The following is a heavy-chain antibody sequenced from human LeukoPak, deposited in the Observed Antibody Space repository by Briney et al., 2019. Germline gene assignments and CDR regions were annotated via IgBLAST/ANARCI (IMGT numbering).Heavy chain of an antibody. CDR2: IGTAGDT. V-gene: IGHV3-13*01. CDR3: ARGEGYYYDSSGYYVTWFDP. Sequence: GGSLRLSCAASGFTFSSYDMHWVRQATGKGLEWVSAIGTAGDTYYPGSVKGRFTISRENAKNSLYLQMNSLRAGDTAVYYCARGEGYYYDSSGYYVTWFDPWGQGTLVTVSS. D-gene: IGHD3-22*01. CDR1: GFTFSSYD. J-gene: IGHJ5*02.